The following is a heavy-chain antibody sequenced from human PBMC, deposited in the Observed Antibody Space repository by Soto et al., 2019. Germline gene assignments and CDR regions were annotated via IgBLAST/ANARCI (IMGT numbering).Heavy chain of an antibody. CDR1: GGSISSYY. CDR3: AREGCSSTSCYPTYYYYGMDV. V-gene: IGHV4-59*01. J-gene: IGHJ6*02. Sequence: SETLSLTCTVSGGSISSYYLSWIRQPPGKRLEWIGYIYYSGSTNYNPSLKRRVTISVDTSKNQFSLKLSSGTAADTAVYYCAREGCSSTSCYPTYYYYGMDVWGQGTTVTVSS. D-gene: IGHD2-2*01. CDR2: IYYSGST.